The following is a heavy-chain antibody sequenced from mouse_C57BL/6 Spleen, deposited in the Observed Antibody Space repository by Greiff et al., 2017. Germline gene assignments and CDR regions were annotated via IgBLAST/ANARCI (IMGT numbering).Heavy chain of an antibody. V-gene: IGHV14-4*01. J-gene: IGHJ3*01. CDR2: IDPENGDT. CDR1: GFNFKDYY. CDR3: TTGGGFAY. Sequence: VQLQQSGAELVRPGASVKLSCTASGFNFKDYYMHWVKQRPEQGLEWIGWIDPENGDTEYASKFQGKATITADTSSNTAYLQISSLTSEDTAVYYCTTGGGFAYWGQGTLVTVSA.